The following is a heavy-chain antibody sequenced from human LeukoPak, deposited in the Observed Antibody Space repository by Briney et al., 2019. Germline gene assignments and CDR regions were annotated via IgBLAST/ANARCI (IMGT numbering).Heavy chain of an antibody. J-gene: IGHJ4*02. CDR1: GGSISTFY. CDR3: ARHRGSYDPFDY. V-gene: IGHV4-59*08. CDR2: VFYRGST. D-gene: IGHD3-22*01. Sequence: SETLSLTCTVSGGSISTFYWSWIRQSPGKGLEWIGYVFYRGSTSYNPSLKSRVTISVDTSNNQFSLRLSSVTAADTAVYYCARHRGSYDPFDYWGQGTLVTVSS.